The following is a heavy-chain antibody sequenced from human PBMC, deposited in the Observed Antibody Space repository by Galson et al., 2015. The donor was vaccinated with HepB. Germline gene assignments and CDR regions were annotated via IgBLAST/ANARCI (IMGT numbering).Heavy chain of an antibody. Sequence: SETLSLTCTVYGASFSYTSYNWGWIRQPPGKALEWIGTIYYTGSTYYNPFLKSRVSMSVDTSKKQFSLQLSSVTAADTAVYYCARDVSLRRGYKWFDPWGQGILVTVSS. D-gene: IGHD3-16*02. CDR3: ARDVSLRRGYKWFDP. CDR1: GASFSYTSYN. CDR2: IYYTGST. V-gene: IGHV4-39*02. J-gene: IGHJ5*02.